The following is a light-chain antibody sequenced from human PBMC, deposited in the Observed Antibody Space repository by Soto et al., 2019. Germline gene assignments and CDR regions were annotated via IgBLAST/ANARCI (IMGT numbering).Light chain of an antibody. Sequence: ALTQPASLSGSPGQSITISCTGTSTDIGSYNYVSWYQQHPGKAPKLMIFDVSYRPSGISDRFSGSKSGNTASLTISGLQPEDEADYYCSSYGASSTLFGGGTKVTVL. CDR2: DVS. V-gene: IGLV2-14*03. CDR3: SSYGASSTL. J-gene: IGLJ2*01. CDR1: STDIGSYNY.